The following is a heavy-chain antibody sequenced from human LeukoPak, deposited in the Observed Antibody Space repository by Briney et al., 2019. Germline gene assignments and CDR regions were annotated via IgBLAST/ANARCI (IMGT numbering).Heavy chain of an antibody. CDR1: GGSISSCY. D-gene: IGHD5-24*01. CDR2: IFYSGST. CDR3: AKGDAYNPSSFYGVDV. Sequence: SETLSLTCTVSGGSISSCYWSWIRQPPGKGLEWIGYIFYSGSTNYNPSLKSRVTISVDTSKNQFSLKLTSVAAADTAVYYCAKGDAYNPSSFYGVDVWGQGTTVTVSS. J-gene: IGHJ6*02. V-gene: IGHV4-59*01.